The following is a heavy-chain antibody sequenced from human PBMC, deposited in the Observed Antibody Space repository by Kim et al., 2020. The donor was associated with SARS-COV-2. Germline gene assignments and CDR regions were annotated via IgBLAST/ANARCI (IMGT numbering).Heavy chain of an antibody. Sequence: GGSLRLSCAASRFTFSTFWMTWVRQAPGKGLEWVANIKQDGSRKYYVDSVKGRFTISRDNSKNSLFLQMNSLTAEDTAVYYCARYPGIEVAGTGGFDHWG. CDR2: IKQDGSRK. CDR1: RFTFSTFW. J-gene: IGHJ4*01. D-gene: IGHD6-19*01. V-gene: IGHV3-7*01. CDR3: ARYPGIEVAGTGGFDH.